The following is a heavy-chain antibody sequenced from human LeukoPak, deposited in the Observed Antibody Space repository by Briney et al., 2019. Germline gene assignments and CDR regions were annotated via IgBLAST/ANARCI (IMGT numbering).Heavy chain of an antibody. J-gene: IGHJ5*02. CDR2: MNPNSGNT. CDR3: ARGPRFGGSRKNWFDP. CDR1: GYTFTSYD. Sequence: ASVKVSCKASGYTFTSYDINWVRQATGQGLEWMGWMNPNSGNTGYAQKFQGRVTVTRNTSISTAYMELSSLRSEDTAVYYCARGPRFGGSRKNWFDPWGQGTLVTVSS. V-gene: IGHV1-8*01. D-gene: IGHD3-10*01.